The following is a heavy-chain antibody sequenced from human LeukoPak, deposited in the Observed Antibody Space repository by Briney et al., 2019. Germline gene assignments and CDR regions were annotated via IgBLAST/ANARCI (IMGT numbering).Heavy chain of an antibody. CDR3: ARDKRYYDSSGYYDFDY. J-gene: IGHJ4*02. CDR2: INTNTGNP. D-gene: IGHD3-22*01. Sequence: ASVKVSCKASGYTFTSYAMNWVRQAPGQGLERMGWINTNTGNPTYAQGFTGRFVFSLDTSVSTAYLQISSLKAEDTAVYYCARDKRYYDSSGYYDFDYWGQGTLVTVSS. CDR1: GYTFTSYA. V-gene: IGHV7-4-1*02.